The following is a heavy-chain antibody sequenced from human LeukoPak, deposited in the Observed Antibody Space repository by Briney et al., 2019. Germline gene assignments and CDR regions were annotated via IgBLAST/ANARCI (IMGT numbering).Heavy chain of an antibody. CDR2: IYYSGST. V-gene: IGHV4-59*01. CDR3: ARTGFSGWYY. Sequence: SETLSLTCTVSGGSISSYYWSWIRQPPGKGLQWIGYIYYSGSTNYNPSLKSRVTISVDTSKNQFSLNLSSVTAADTAVYYCARTGFSGWYYWGQGTLVTVSS. D-gene: IGHD6-19*01. CDR1: GGSISSYY. J-gene: IGHJ4*02.